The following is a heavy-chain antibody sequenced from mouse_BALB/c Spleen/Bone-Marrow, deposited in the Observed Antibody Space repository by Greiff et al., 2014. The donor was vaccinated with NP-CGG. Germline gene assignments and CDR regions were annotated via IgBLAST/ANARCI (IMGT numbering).Heavy chain of an antibody. Sequence: QVQLQQSGAELVRPGTSVKVSCKASGYAFTNYLIEWVKQRPGQGLEWIGVINPGSGGTNYNEKFKGKATLTADKSSSTAYMRLSSLTSDGSAVYFCARRDYSFAYWGQGTLVTVSA. CDR2: INPGSGGT. CDR1: GYAFTNYL. D-gene: IGHD2-13*01. V-gene: IGHV1-54*01. J-gene: IGHJ3*01. CDR3: ARRDYSFAY.